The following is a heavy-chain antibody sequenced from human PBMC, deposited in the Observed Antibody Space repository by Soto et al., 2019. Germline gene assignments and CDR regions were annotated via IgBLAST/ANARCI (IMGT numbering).Heavy chain of an antibody. CDR3: EGGGGEGYYYGMDV. Sequence: GGSLRLSCAASGFTFSSYAMHWVRQAPGKGLEWVAVISYDGSNKYYADSVKGRFTISRDNSKNTLYLQMNSLRAEDTAVYYCEGGGGEGYYYGMDVWGQGTTVTVSS. V-gene: IGHV3-30-3*01. CDR1: GFTFSSYA. J-gene: IGHJ6*02. D-gene: IGHD2-15*01. CDR2: ISYDGSNK.